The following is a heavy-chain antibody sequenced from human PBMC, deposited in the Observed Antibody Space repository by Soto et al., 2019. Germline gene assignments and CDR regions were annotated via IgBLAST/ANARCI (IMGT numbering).Heavy chain of an antibody. CDR1: GGSISSGWYS. CDR2: IYHSGST. D-gene: IGHD2-21*02. V-gene: IGHV4-30-2*01. Sequence: TLALTCPVFGGSISSGWYSWSWLRPPPGKGLEWIGYIYHSGSTYYNPSLKSRVTISVDRSKNQFSLKLSSVTAADTAVYYCARGSGDCYDYWGQGNLVTFSS. J-gene: IGHJ4*02. CDR3: ARGSGDCYDY.